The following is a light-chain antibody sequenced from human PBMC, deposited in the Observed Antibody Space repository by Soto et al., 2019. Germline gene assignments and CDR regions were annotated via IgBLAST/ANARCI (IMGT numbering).Light chain of an antibody. CDR2: GAS. CDR1: QSVSSSY. CDR3: QQYGSLIT. Sequence: EIVLTQSPGTLSLSPGERATLSCRASQSVSSSYLAWHQQKPGQAPRLLIYGASSRATGIPDRFSGSGSGTDFTLTISRLEPEDFAVYYCQQYGSLITFGQG. J-gene: IGKJ5*01. V-gene: IGKV3-20*01.